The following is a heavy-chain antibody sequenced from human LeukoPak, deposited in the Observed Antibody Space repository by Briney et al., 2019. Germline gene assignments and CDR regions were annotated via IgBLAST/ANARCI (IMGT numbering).Heavy chain of an antibody. Sequence: GGSLRLSCAASGFTFSSYSMNWVRQAPGKGLEWVSYISSSSSTIYYADSVKGRFTISRDNAKNSLYLQMNSLRAEDTAVYYCARGVERWLQVPFDYWGQGTLVTVSS. CDR2: ISSSSSTI. D-gene: IGHD5-24*01. CDR1: GFTFSSYS. CDR3: ARGVERWLQVPFDY. J-gene: IGHJ4*02. V-gene: IGHV3-48*04.